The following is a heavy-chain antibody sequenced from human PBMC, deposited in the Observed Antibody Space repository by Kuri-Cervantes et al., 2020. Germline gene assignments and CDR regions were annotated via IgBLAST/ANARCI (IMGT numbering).Heavy chain of an antibody. CDR1: GFTFSDYY. Sequence: GESLKISCAASGFTFSDYYMSWIRQAPGKGLEWVSYISSSGSTIYYADSVKGRFTISRDNSKNTLYLQMNSLRAEDTAVYYCAKVGSGYYFDYWGQGTLVTVSS. CDR3: AKVGSGYYFDY. V-gene: IGHV3-11*04. CDR2: ISSSGSTI. D-gene: IGHD3-22*01. J-gene: IGHJ4*02.